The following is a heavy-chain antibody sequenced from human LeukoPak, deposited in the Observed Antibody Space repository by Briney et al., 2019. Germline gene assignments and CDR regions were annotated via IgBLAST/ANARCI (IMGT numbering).Heavy chain of an antibody. V-gene: IGHV4-59*01. CDR2: IYYSGST. D-gene: IGHD6-19*01. CDR3: ARGYSSGWYEGWWFDY. J-gene: IGHJ4*02. Sequence: SETLSLTCTVSGGSISSYYWSWIRQPPGKGLEWIGYIYYSGSTKYNPSLKSRVTISVDTSKNQFSLKLSSVTAADTAVYYCARGYSSGWYEGWWFDYWGQGTLVTVSS. CDR1: GGSISSYY.